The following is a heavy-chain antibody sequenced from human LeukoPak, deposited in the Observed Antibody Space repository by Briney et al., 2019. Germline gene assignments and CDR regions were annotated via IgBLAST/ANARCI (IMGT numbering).Heavy chain of an antibody. CDR3: AGGEWLVPVEPTFDY. D-gene: IGHD6-19*01. V-gene: IGHV4-34*01. CDR1: GGSLSGYY. J-gene: IGHJ4*02. Sequence: PSETLSLTCAVYGGSLSGYYWSWIRQPPGKGLEWIGEINHSGSTNYNPSLKSRVTISVDTSKNQFSLKLGSVTAADTAVYYCAGGEWLVPVEPTFDYWGQGTLVTVSS. CDR2: INHSGST.